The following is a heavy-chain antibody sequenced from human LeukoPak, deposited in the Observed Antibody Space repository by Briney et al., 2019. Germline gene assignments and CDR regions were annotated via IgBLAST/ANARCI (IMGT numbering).Heavy chain of an antibody. CDR1: GFTFSSYA. Sequence: PGGSLRLSCAASGFTFSSYAMSWVRQAPGKGLEWVSATSDSGGSTYYADSVKGRFTISRDNSKNTLYLQMNSLRAEDTAVYYCAKDRYGDYVGFSYWGQGTLVTVSS. V-gene: IGHV3-23*01. CDR2: TSDSGGST. D-gene: IGHD4-17*01. CDR3: AKDRYGDYVGFSY. J-gene: IGHJ4*02.